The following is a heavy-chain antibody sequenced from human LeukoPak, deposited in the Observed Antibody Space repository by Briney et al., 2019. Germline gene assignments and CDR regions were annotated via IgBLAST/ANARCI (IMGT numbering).Heavy chain of an antibody. CDR2: INPNSGGT. CDR3: ARDRGVDYCSSGSCSHYYYYMDV. CDR1: GYSFTGYY. J-gene: IGHJ6*03. V-gene: IGHV1-2*02. D-gene: IGHD2-15*01. Sequence: ASVKVSCKASGYSFTGYYMHWVRQAPGQGLEWMGWINPNSGGTNYAQKFQGRVTMTRDTSISTAYMELSRLRSDDTAVYYCARDRGVDYCSSGSCSHYYYYMDVWGKGTTVTVSS.